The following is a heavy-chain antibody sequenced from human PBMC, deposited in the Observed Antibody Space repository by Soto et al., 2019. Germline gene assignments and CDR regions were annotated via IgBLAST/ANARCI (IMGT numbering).Heavy chain of an antibody. V-gene: IGHV3-11*01. D-gene: IGHD3-22*01. Sequence: GGSLRLSCAASGFTFTDYYMSWIRQAPGKGLEWVSYISSSGSTIYYADSVRGRFTISRDNAKSSLFLQMNSLSAEDTAVYYCARGYYYYSSTYPTSFDVWGQGTLVTVSS. CDR3: ARGYYYYSSTYPTSFDV. CDR1: GFTFTDYY. J-gene: IGHJ4*02. CDR2: ISSSGSTI.